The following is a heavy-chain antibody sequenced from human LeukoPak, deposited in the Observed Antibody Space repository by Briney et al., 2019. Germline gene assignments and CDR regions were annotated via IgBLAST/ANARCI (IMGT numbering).Heavy chain of an antibody. J-gene: IGHJ4*02. V-gene: IGHV1-2*02. Sequence: ASVKVSCKASGYTFTGYYMHWVRQAPGQGLEWMGWINPNSGGTNYAQKFQGRVTMTRDTSISTAYMELSRLRSDDTAVYYCARDAAYYYGSGNQIPPLWGQGTLVTVSS. D-gene: IGHD3-10*01. CDR2: INPNSGGT. CDR1: GYTFTGYY. CDR3: ARDAAYYYGSGNQIPPL.